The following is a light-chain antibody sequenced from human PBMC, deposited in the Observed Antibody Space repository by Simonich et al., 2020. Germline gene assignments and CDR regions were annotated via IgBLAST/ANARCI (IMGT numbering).Light chain of an antibody. J-gene: IGLJ3*02. CDR2: DVR. Sequence: SALTQPASVSGSPGQSIPIPCTGTNSDVGGYNYVSWYQQHPGKAPKLKIYDVRNRPSGVSNRFSGSKSGNTASLTNSGLQAEDEADYYCSSYTSSSTWVFGGGTKLTVL. V-gene: IGLV2-14*03. CDR3: SSYTSSSTWV. CDR1: NSDVGGYNY.